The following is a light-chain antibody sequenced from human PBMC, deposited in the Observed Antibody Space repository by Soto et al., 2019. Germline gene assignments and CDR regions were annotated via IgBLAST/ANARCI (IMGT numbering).Light chain of an antibody. CDR3: QQYHHWPPKVT. Sequence: DIVMTQSPATLSLSPGERATLSCRASQSINTNLAWYQQKPGQAPRLLIYGASTRATVIPARFSGSGSGTEFTLTISGLQADDFAVYYCQQYHHWPPKVTFGPGTRVDI. J-gene: IGKJ3*01. V-gene: IGKV3-15*01. CDR2: GAS. CDR1: QSINTN.